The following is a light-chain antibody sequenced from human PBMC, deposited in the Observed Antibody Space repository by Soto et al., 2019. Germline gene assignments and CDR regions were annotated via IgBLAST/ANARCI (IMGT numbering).Light chain of an antibody. J-gene: IGKJ1*01. CDR1: QTISTW. V-gene: IGKV1-5*01. CDR3: QQYSSFSRT. CDR2: DAS. Sequence: DIQMTQPPSTLSASIGDRVTITCRASQTISTWLAWYQQKPGKAPELLIYDASTLESGVPSRFSGSGSGTEFSLTISSLQPDDFATFYCQQYSSFSRTFGQGTKVDNK.